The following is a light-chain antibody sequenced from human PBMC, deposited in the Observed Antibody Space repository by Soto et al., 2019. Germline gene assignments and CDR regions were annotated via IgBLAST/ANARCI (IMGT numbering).Light chain of an antibody. CDR2: GAS. CDR1: QSVSSSY. CDR3: QQYGSSPRT. V-gene: IGKV3-20*01. Sequence: EVVLAQSPGALSLSPAERSTLSCTASQSVSSSYLAWYQQKPGQAPRLLIYGASSRATGIPDRFSGSGSGTDFTLTISRLEPEDFAVYYCQQYGSSPRTFGQGTKVDIK. J-gene: IGKJ1*01.